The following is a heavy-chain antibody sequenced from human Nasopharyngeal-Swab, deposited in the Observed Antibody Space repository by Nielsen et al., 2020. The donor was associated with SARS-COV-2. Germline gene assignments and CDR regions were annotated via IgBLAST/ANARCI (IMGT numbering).Heavy chain of an antibody. CDR2: ISAYNGNT. V-gene: IGHV1-18*01. D-gene: IGHD4-17*01. CDR3: ARGSGDYDTRAPYYYYGMDV. CDR1: GYTCTSYG. Sequence: ASVKVSCKASGYTCTSYGISWVRQAPGQGREWMGWISAYNGNTNYAQKLQGRVTMTTDTSTSTAYMELRSLRSDDTAVYYCARGSGDYDTRAPYYYYGMDVWGQGTTVTVSS. J-gene: IGHJ6*02.